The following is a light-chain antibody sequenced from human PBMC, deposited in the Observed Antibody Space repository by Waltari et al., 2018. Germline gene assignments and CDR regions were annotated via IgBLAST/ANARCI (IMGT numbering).Light chain of an antibody. CDR2: RDN. Sequence: QSVLTQPPSASGTPGQKVTISCSGGRSNIGSNYVNWYQHFPGTAPKLLFDRDNQGRAGGPARCSVAKCGTSASLAITELRPEDEADYYWSSWDFSLTVWVFGGGSRLTVL. V-gene: IGLV1-47*01. J-gene: IGLJ3*02. CDR1: RSNIGSNY. CDR3: SSWDFSLTVWV.